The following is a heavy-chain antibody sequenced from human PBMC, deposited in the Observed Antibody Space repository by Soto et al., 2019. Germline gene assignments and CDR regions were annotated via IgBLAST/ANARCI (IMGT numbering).Heavy chain of an antibody. J-gene: IGHJ6*02. CDR2: IKSKTDGGTT. D-gene: IGHD3-22*01. V-gene: IGHV3-15*07. Sequence: GGSLRLSCAASGFTFSNAWMNWVRQAPGKGLEWVGRIKSKTDGGTTDYSAPVKGRFTISRDDSKNTLYLQMNSLKTEDTAVYYCTTVPVVVITMGGYYYGMDVWGQGTTVTVSS. CDR3: TTVPVVVITMGGYYYGMDV. CDR1: GFTFSNAW.